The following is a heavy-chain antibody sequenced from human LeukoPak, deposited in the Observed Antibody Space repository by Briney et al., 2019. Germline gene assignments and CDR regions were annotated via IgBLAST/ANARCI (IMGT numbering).Heavy chain of an antibody. CDR2: INPNSGGT. Sequence: ASVKVSCKASGYTFTGYYIHWVRPAPGQGLEYMGWINPNSGGTNYAQKFQGRVTMTSDTSITTAYMELSRLTSDDTAVYYCARDGYYYGQFDYWGQGTLVTVSS. V-gene: IGHV1-2*02. CDR1: GYTFTGYY. CDR3: ARDGYYYGQFDY. D-gene: IGHD5-12*01. J-gene: IGHJ4*02.